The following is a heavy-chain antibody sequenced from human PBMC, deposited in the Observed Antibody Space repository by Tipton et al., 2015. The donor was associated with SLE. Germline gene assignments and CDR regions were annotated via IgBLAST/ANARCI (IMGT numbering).Heavy chain of an antibody. CDR1: GFLFTDYY. CDR3: ATTRDDGVDM. D-gene: IGHD2-2*01. Sequence: SVRLSCAASGFLFTDYYMTWIRQAPGKGLEWLSYISGSGVYTNYADSGKGRFTISRDNAKYSLFLQMNSLRVDDTAVYYCATTRDDGVDMWGQGTMVPVS. J-gene: IGHJ3*02. CDR2: ISGSGVYT. V-gene: IGHV3-11*03.